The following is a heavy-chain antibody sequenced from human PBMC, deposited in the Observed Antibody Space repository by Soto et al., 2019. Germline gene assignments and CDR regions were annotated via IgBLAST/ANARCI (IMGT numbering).Heavy chain of an antibody. Sequence: ASETLSLTCTVSGGSISSYYWSWIRQPPGKGLEWIGYIYYSGSTNYNPSLKSRVTISVDTSKNQFSLKLSSVTAADTAVYYCAREGPYSSSWSDDAFDIWGQGTMVTVSS. CDR1: GGSISSYY. D-gene: IGHD6-13*01. CDR2: IYYSGST. J-gene: IGHJ3*02. V-gene: IGHV4-59*01. CDR3: AREGPYSSSWSDDAFDI.